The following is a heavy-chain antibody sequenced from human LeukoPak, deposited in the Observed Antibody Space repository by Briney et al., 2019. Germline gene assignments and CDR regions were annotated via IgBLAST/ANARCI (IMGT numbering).Heavy chain of an antibody. CDR3: VRSRYASRNFDSYGH. CDR2: IYYSGST. CDR1: GGSISSYY. Sequence: SETLSLTCTVSGGSISSYYWSWIRQPPEKGLEWIGYIYYSGSTNYNPSLKSRVTISVDTSKNQFSLNLSSVTAADTAVCYCVRSRYASRNFDSYGHWGQGTLVTVSS. V-gene: IGHV4-59*08. D-gene: IGHD3-16*01. J-gene: IGHJ5*02.